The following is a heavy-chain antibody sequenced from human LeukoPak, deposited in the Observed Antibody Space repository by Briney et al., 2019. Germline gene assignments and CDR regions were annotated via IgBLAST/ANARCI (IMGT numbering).Heavy chain of an antibody. Sequence: SETLSLTCAVSGGSISSGGYSWSWIRQPPGTGLEWIGYIYHSGSTYYSPSLKSRVTISVDRSKNQFSLKLSSVTAADTAVYYCAREMVNGNWFDPWGQGTLVTVSS. J-gene: IGHJ5*02. D-gene: IGHD2-8*01. V-gene: IGHV4-30-2*01. CDR3: AREMVNGNWFDP. CDR2: IYHSGST. CDR1: GGSISSGGYS.